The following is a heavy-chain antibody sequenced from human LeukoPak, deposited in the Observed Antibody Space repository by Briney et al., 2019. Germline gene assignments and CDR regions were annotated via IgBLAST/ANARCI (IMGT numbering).Heavy chain of an antibody. CDR2: ISGSGGRP. J-gene: IGHJ4*02. CDR1: GFTFSSCA. V-gene: IGHV3-23*01. D-gene: IGHD2-2*01. Sequence: GGSLRLSCVASGFTFSSCAMSWVRQAPGKGLEWVSAISGSGGRPYYADSVKGRFTISRDNSKNTLYLQMNSLRAEDTAVYYCARHPEPGYCSSTSCHESYFDYWGQGTLVTVSP. CDR3: ARHPEPGYCSSTSCHESYFDY.